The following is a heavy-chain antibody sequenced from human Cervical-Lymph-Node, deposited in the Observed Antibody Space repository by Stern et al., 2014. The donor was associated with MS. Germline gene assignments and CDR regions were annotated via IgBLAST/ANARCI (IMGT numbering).Heavy chain of an antibody. D-gene: IGHD6-13*01. CDR2: IIPIFGTA. J-gene: IGHJ4*02. V-gene: IGHV1-69*01. CDR3: ARVGIAAAGTGDYFDY. Sequence: VQLLESGAEVKKPGSSVKVSCKASGGTFSSYAISWVRQAPGQGLEWMGGIIPIFGTANYAQKFQGRVTITADESTSTAYMELSSLRSEDTAVYYCARVGIAAAGTGDYFDYWGQGTLVTVSS. CDR1: GGTFSSYA.